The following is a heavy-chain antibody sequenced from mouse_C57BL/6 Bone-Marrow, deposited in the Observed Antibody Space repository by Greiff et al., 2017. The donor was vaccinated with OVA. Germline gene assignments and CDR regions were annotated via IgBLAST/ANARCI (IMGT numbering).Heavy chain of an antibody. CDR2: IDPSDSYT. J-gene: IGHJ3*01. V-gene: IGHV1-69*01. D-gene: IGHD2-12*01. CDR3: ARGGYYIGAWFAY. Sequence: QVQLQQSGAELVMPGASVKLSCKASGYTFTSYWMHWVKQRPGQGLEWIGEIDPSDSYTNYNQKFKGKSTLTVDKSSSTAYMQLSSLTSEDSAVYYCARGGYYIGAWFAYWGQGTLVTVSA. CDR1: GYTFTSYW.